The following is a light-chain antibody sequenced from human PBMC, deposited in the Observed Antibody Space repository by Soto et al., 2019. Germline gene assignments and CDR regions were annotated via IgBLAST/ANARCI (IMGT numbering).Light chain of an antibody. Sequence: DIQSTQSPSSLSASIGDRVTISCRASQTISNYLNWYQQRPGTAPKLLIHVASTLQTGVPSRFSGSGSGTDFSLTISNLQPEDSATYYCQQTYSTIVSFGGGTRLEIK. V-gene: IGKV1-39*01. CDR2: VAS. CDR1: QTISNY. J-gene: IGKJ5*01. CDR3: QQTYSTIVS.